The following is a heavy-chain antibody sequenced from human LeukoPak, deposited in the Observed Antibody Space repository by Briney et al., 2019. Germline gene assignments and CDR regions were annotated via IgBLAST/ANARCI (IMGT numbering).Heavy chain of an antibody. CDR3: ASSTRDVGYWYFDL. Sequence: ASVKLSCTASGYTFTSYYMHWVRQAPAPGLEWMGIINPSGGSTSYAQKFQGRVTMTRDTSTSTVYMELSSLRSEDTAVYYCASSTRDVGYWYFDLWGRGTLVTVSS. J-gene: IGHJ2*01. D-gene: IGHD1-26*01. CDR1: GYTFTSYY. CDR2: INPSGGST. V-gene: IGHV1-46*01.